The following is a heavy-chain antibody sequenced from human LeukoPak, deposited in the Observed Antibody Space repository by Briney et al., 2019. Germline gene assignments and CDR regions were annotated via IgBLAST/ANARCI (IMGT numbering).Heavy chain of an antibody. Sequence: GGSLRLSCAASGFTFSSYAMSWVRQAPGKGLEWVSAISGSGGSTYYADSVKVRFTISRDNSKNTLYLQMNSLRAEETAVYYCAKHDVLTGYYVGSFDYWGQGTLVTVSS. CDR2: ISGSGGST. CDR3: AKHDVLTGYYVGSFDY. J-gene: IGHJ4*02. V-gene: IGHV3-23*01. CDR1: GFTFSSYA. D-gene: IGHD3-9*01.